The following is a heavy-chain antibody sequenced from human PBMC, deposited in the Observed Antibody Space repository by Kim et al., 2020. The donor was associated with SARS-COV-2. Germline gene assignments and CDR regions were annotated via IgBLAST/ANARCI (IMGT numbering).Heavy chain of an antibody. CDR3: ARDPLSHSSSHEDYFDY. V-gene: IGHV1-46*01. J-gene: IGHJ4*02. CDR2: INPSGGST. D-gene: IGHD6-13*01. CDR1: GYTFTSYY. Sequence: ASVKVSCKASGYTFTSYYMHWVRQAPGQGLEWMGIINPSGGSTSYAQKFQGRVTMTRDTSTSTVYMELSSLRSEDTAVYYCARDPLSHSSSHEDYFDYWGQGTLATVSS.